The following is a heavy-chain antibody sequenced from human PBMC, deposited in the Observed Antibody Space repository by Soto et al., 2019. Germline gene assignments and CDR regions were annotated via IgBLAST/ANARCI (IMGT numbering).Heavy chain of an antibody. J-gene: IGHJ5*02. V-gene: IGHV4-30-4*01. CDR1: GGSISSGDYY. CDR3: VREGGDNWLDP. D-gene: IGHD3-16*01. CDR2: IYYSGST. Sequence: SETLSLTCTVSGGSISSGDYYWSWIRQPPGKGLEWIGYIYYSGSTFYNPSLKNRVTISLDTSKIQFSLKLSSVTATDTAVYYCVREGGDNWLDPWGQGTLVTVSS.